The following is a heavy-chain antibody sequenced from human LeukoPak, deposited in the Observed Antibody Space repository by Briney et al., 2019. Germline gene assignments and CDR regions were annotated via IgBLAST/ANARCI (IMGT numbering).Heavy chain of an antibody. CDR2: INNDGSST. V-gene: IGHV3-74*01. CDR3: ASFNPISLSDY. D-gene: IGHD1-14*01. J-gene: IGHJ4*02. CDR1: GYAFSGDW. Sequence: GGSLRLSCKGSGYAFSGDWMHWVRQAPGKGLVWVSRINNDGSSTGYADSVTGRFTISRDSAKNTLFLQMSSLRAEDTAVYYCASFNPISLSDYWGQGTLVTFSS.